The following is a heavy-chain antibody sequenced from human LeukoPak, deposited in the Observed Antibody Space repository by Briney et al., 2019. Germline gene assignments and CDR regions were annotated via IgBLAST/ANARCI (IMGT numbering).Heavy chain of an antibody. CDR2: IYTSGST. V-gene: IGHV4-59*10. CDR3: ARARGELLWFGELFDY. CDR1: GGSFSGYY. D-gene: IGHD3-10*01. J-gene: IGHJ4*02. Sequence: SETLSLTCAVYGGSFSGYYWSWIRQPAGKGLEWIGRIYTSGSTNYNPSLKSRVTISVDTSKNQFSLKLSSVTAADTAVYYCARARGELLWFGELFDYWGQGTLVTVSS.